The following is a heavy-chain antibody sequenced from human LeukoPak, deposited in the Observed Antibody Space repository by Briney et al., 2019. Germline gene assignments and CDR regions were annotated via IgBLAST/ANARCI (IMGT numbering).Heavy chain of an antibody. Sequence: GRSLRLSCAAPGFTFSSYAMHWVRQAPGKGLEWVAVISYDGSNKYYADSVKGRFTISRDNSKNTLYLQMNSLRAEDTAVYYCARDGSTQGYGMDVWGQGTTVTVSS. J-gene: IGHJ6*02. V-gene: IGHV3-30-3*01. CDR3: ARDGSTQGYGMDV. CDR1: GFTFSSYA. CDR2: ISYDGSNK. D-gene: IGHD1-26*01.